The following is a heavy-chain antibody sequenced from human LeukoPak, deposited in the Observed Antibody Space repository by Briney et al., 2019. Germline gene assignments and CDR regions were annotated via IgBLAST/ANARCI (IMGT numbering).Heavy chain of an antibody. CDR3: AREVVAATNAFDY. CDR1: GFTFSSYG. CDR2: ISYDGSNK. D-gene: IGHD2-15*01. Sequence: GGSLRLSCAASGFTFSSYGMHWVRQAPGKGLEWVAVISYDGSNKYYADSVKGRFTISRDNSKNTLYLQMNSLGAEDTAVYYCAREVVAATNAFDYWGQGTLVTVSS. J-gene: IGHJ4*02. V-gene: IGHV3-30*19.